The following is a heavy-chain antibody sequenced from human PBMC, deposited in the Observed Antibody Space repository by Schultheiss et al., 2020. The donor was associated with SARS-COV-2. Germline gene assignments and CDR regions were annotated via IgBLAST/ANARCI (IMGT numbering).Heavy chain of an antibody. CDR1: GFTFSSYS. J-gene: IGHJ4*02. V-gene: IGHV3-33*08. Sequence: GGSLRLSCAASGFTFSSYSMNWVRQAPGKGLEWVAVIWYDGSNKYYADSVKGRFTISRDNSKNTLYLQMNSLRAEDTAVYYCARDVRDSGSYQGYIDYWGQGTLVTVSS. CDR3: ARDVRDSGSYQGYIDY. D-gene: IGHD1-26*01. CDR2: IWYDGSNK.